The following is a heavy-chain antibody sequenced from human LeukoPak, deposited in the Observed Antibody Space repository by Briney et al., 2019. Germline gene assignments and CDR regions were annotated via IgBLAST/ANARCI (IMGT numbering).Heavy chain of an antibody. D-gene: IGHD3-22*01. Sequence: PGGSLRLSCAASGFTFSSYAMHGVREAPGKGLEGVAVISYDGSNKYYADSVKGRFTISRDNSKNTLYLQMNSLRAEDTAVYYCARVITMIVVDYWGQGTLVTVSS. V-gene: IGHV3-30-3*01. CDR1: GFTFSSYA. CDR2: ISYDGSNK. J-gene: IGHJ4*02. CDR3: ARVITMIVVDY.